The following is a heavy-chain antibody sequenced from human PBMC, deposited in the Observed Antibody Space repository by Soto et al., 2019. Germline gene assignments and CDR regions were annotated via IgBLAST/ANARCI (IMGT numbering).Heavy chain of an antibody. CDR2: INHSGST. CDR3: ARGKKSVYDFWSGYFIRSDNWFDP. V-gene: IGHV4-34*01. CDR1: GGSFSGYY. Sequence: SETLSLTCAVYGGSFSGYYWSWIRQPPGKGLEWIGEINHSGSTNYNPSLKSRVTISVDTSKNQFSLKLSSVTAADTAVYYCARGKKSVYDFWSGYFIRSDNWFDPWGQGTLVTVSS. J-gene: IGHJ5*02. D-gene: IGHD3-3*01.